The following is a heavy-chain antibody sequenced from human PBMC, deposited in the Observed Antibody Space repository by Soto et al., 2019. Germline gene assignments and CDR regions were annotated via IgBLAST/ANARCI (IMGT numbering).Heavy chain of an antibody. CDR2: IYPGDSDT. CDR1: GYSFTSYW. V-gene: IGHV5-51*01. Sequence: GESLKISCKGSGYSFTSYWIGWVRQMPGKGLEWMGIIYPGDSDTRYSPSFQGQVTISADKSISTAYLQWSSLKASDTAMYYCARRSCTNGVCYTGYFDYWGQGTLVTVSS. D-gene: IGHD2-8*01. J-gene: IGHJ4*02. CDR3: ARRSCTNGVCYTGYFDY.